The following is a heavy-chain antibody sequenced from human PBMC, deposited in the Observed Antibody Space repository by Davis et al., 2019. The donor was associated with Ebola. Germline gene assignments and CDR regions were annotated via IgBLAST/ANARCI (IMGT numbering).Heavy chain of an antibody. Sequence: ASSVKVSCKASGGTFSSYAISWVRQAPGQGLEWMGRIIPILGIANYAQKFQGRVTITADKSTSTAYMELSSLRSEDTAVYYCARDYTWNYLWFDPWGQGTLVTVSS. V-gene: IGHV1-69*04. CDR3: ARDYTWNYLWFDP. D-gene: IGHD1-7*01. CDR2: IIPILGIA. J-gene: IGHJ5*02. CDR1: GGTFSSYA.